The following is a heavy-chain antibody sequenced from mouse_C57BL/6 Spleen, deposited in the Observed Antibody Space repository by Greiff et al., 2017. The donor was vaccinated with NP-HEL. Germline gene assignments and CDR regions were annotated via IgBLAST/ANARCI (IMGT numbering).Heavy chain of an antibody. CDR2: IWTGGGT. Sequence: LQESGPGLVAPSQSLSITCTVSGFSLTSYAISWVRQPPGKGLEWLGVIWTGGGTNYNSALKSRLSISKDNSKSQVFLKMNSHQTDDTARYYCARNRDYYGNWYFDVWGTGTTVTVSS. CDR3: ARNRDYYGNWYFDV. V-gene: IGHV2-9-1*01. J-gene: IGHJ1*03. CDR1: GFSLTSYA. D-gene: IGHD1-1*01.